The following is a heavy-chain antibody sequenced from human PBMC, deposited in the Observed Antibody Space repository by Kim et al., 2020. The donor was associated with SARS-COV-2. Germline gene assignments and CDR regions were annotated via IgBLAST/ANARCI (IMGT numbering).Heavy chain of an antibody. Sequence: GGSLRLSCAASGFTFSTYSMNWVRQAPGKGLEWVSFISSSSSYIYYTDSVKGRFTISRDNARNSLYLQMNSLRAEDTAVYYCARVCSSSSCPYYYIMDVWGQGTTVTVSS. J-gene: IGHJ6*02. CDR2: ISSSSSYI. D-gene: IGHD6-6*01. CDR3: ARVCSSSSCPYYYIMDV. CDR1: GFTFSTYS. V-gene: IGHV3-21*01.